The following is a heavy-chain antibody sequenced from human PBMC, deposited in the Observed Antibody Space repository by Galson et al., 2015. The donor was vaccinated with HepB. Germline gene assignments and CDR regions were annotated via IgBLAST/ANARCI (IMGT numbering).Heavy chain of an antibody. D-gene: IGHD4-17*01. J-gene: IGHJ4*02. CDR1: GFTFSSYS. V-gene: IGHV3-15*07. CDR3: TPRGSYGDPDWYY. Sequence: SLRLSCAASGFTFSSYSMNWVRQAPGKGLEWVGRIKSKTDGGTTDYAAPVKGRFTISRDDSKNTLYLQMNSLKTEDTAVYYCTPRGSYGDPDWYYWGQGTLVTVSS. CDR2: IKSKTDGGTT.